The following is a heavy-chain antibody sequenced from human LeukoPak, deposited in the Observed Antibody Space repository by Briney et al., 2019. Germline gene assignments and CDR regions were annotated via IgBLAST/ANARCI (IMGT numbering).Heavy chain of an antibody. CDR3: AREGGRDAFDI. J-gene: IGHJ3*02. Sequence: TGGSLRLSCAASGFTFDDYAMHWVRQAPGKGLEWVSLISWDGGSTYYADSVKGRFTISRDNSKNSLYLQMNSLRAEDTAVYYCAREGGRDAFDIWGQGTMVTVSS. D-gene: IGHD3-16*01. CDR1: GFTFDDYA. V-gene: IGHV3-43D*04. CDR2: ISWDGGST.